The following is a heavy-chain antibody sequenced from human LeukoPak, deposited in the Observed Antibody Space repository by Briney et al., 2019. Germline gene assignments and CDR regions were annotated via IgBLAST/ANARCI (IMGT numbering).Heavy chain of an antibody. Sequence: PSETLSLTCTVSGGSISSSSYYWGWIRQPPGKGLEWIRSIYYSGSTYYNPSLKSRVTISVDTSKNQFSLKLSSVTAADTAVYYCARLDVDIVATSFFDYWGQGTLVTVSS. CDR3: ARLDVDIVATSFFDY. CDR1: GGSISSSSYY. J-gene: IGHJ4*02. V-gene: IGHV4-39*01. D-gene: IGHD5-12*01. CDR2: IYYSGST.